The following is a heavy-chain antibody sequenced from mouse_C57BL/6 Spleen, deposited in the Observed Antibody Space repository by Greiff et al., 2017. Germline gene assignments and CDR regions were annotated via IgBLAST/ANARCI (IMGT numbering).Heavy chain of an antibody. J-gene: IGHJ4*01. CDR2: INPYNGDT. CDR1: GYSFTGYF. V-gene: IGHV1-20*01. Sequence: EVKLMESGPELVKPGDSVKISCKASGYSFTGYFMNWVMQSHGKSLEWIGRINPYNGDTFYNQKFKGKATLTVDKSSSTAHMELRSLTSEDSAVYYCARRGVTTDYYAMDYWGQGTSVTVSS. D-gene: IGHD2-2*01. CDR3: ARRGVTTDYYAMDY.